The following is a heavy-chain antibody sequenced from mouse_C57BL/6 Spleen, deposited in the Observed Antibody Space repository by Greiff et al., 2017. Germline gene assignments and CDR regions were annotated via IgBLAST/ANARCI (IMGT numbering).Heavy chain of an antibody. CDR3: ARLSDGYYRYFDV. V-gene: IGHV1-72*01. J-gene: IGHJ1*03. CDR1: GYTFTSYW. CDR2: IDPNSGGT. D-gene: IGHD2-3*01. Sequence: QVQLQQPGAELVKPGASVKLSCKASGYTFTSYWMHWVKQRPGRGLGWIGRIDPNSGGTKYNEKFKSKATLTVDKPSSTAYMQLSSLTSEDSAVYYCARLSDGYYRYFDVWGTGTTVTVSS.